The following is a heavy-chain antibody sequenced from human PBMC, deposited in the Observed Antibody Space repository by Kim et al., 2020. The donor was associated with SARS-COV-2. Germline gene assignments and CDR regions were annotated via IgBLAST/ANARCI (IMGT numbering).Heavy chain of an antibody. CDR2: TYYRSKWYN. V-gene: IGHV6-1*01. CDR1: GDSVSSNSAA. CDR3: ARDRTYDSSGYYRIYDAFDI. J-gene: IGHJ3*02. D-gene: IGHD3-22*01. Sequence: SQTLSLTCAISGDSVSSNSAAWNWIRQSPSRGLEWLGRTYYRSKWYNDYAVSVKSRITINPDTSKNQFSLQLNSVTPEDTAVYYCARDRTYDSSGYYRIYDAFDIWGQGTMVTVSS.